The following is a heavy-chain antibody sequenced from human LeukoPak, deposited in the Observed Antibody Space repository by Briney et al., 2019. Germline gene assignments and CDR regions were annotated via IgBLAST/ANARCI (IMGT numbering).Heavy chain of an antibody. V-gene: IGHV3-21*01. CDR3: AILLAVAGH. J-gene: IGHJ4*02. Sequence: PGGSLRPSCAASGFTFSSYSMNWVRQAPGKGLEWVSSISSSSSYIYYADSVKGRSTISRDNAKNSLYLQMNSLRAEDTAVYYCAILLAVAGHWGQGTLVTVSS. CDR2: ISSSSSYI. D-gene: IGHD6-19*01. CDR1: GFTFSSYS.